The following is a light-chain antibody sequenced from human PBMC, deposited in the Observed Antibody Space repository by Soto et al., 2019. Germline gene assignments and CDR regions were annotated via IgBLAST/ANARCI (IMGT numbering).Light chain of an antibody. CDR2: KAS. V-gene: IGKV1-5*03. CDR3: QQLNSYPLT. CDR1: QTISSW. Sequence: DIQMTQPPSTLSGSVGDRVTITCRASQTISSWLAWYQQKPGKAPKLLIYKASTVKSGVPSRCSGSGSGTEFTLTISSLQPDDFATYYCQQLNSYPLTFGGGTKVDI. J-gene: IGKJ4*01.